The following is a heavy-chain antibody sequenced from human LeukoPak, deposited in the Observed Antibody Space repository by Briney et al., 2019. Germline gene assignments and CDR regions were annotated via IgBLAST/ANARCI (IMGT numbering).Heavy chain of an antibody. CDR2: IYYSGTT. J-gene: IGHJ4*02. CDR1: GGSISSDY. Sequence: PSDTLSLTCTVSGGSISSDYWSWIRQPPGKGLEWIGYIYYSGTTNYSPSLKSRVTISVDTSKNQFSLKLSSVTAADTAVYYCARGLTIVGSTSFHFWGQGALVTVSS. CDR3: ARGLTIVGSTSFHF. D-gene: IGHD1-26*01. V-gene: IGHV4-59*07.